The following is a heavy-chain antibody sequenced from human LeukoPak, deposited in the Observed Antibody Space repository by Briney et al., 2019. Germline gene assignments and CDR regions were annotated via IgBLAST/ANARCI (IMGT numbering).Heavy chain of an antibody. D-gene: IGHD6-13*01. CDR2: ISYDGSNK. V-gene: IGHV3-30*18. CDR1: GFTFSSYG. J-gene: IGHJ4*02. CDR3: AKDARSSRYFDY. Sequence: PGGSLRLSCAASGFTFSSYGMHWVRQAPGKGLEWVAVISYDGSNKYYADSVKGRFTISRDNAKNSLYLQMNSLRAEDTALYYCAKDARSSRYFDYWGQGTLVTVSS.